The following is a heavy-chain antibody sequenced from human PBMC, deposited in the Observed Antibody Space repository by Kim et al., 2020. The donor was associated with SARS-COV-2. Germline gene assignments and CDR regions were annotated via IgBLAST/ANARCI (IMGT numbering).Heavy chain of an antibody. V-gene: IGHV3-53*01. D-gene: IGHD3-22*01. CDR3: ARDLDSSGQGGYFQH. Sequence: GGSLRLSCAASGFTVSSNYMSWVRQAPGKGLEWVSVIYSGGSTYYADSVKGRFTISRDNSKNTLYLQMNSLRAEDTAVYYCARDLDSSGQGGYFQHWGQGTLVTVSS. CDR1: GFTVSSNY. J-gene: IGHJ1*01. CDR2: IYSGGST.